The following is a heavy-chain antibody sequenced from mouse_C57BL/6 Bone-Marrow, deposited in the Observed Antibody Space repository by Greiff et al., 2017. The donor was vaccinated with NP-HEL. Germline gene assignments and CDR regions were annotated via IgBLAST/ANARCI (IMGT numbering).Heavy chain of an antibody. CDR2: IYPRSGNT. D-gene: IGHD2-3*01. V-gene: IGHV1-81*01. CDR1: GYTFTSYG. CDR3: AREDGYYEFAY. Sequence: VQLQQSGAELARPGASVKLSCKASGYTFTSYGISWVKQRTGQGLEWIGEIYPRSGNTYYNEKFKGKATLTADKSSSTAYMELRSLTSEDSAVYFCAREDGYYEFAYWGQGTLVTVSA. J-gene: IGHJ3*01.